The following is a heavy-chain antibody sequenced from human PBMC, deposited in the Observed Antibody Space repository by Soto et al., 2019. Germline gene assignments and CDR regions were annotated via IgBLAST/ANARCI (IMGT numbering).Heavy chain of an antibody. D-gene: IGHD5-18*01. J-gene: IGHJ4*02. CDR1: GFSLSTSGMR. CDR2: IDWDDDK. Sequence: SGPTLVNPTQTLTLTCTFSGFSLSTSGMRVSWVRQPPGKALEWLARIDWDDDKFYNTSLKTRLTISKDSSKNQVVLTMTNMDPVDTATYYCARGVASGIQLWLNYFDYWGQGTLVTVSS. V-gene: IGHV2-70*04. CDR3: ARGVASGIQLWLNYFDY.